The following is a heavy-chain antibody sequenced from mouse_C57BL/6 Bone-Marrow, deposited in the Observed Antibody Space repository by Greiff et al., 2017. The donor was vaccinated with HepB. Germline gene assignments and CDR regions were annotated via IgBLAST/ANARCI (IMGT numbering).Heavy chain of an antibody. J-gene: IGHJ4*01. CDR3: ARYDYYGSSYAMDY. Sequence: QVQLQQPGPELVKPGASVKISCKASGYAFSSSWMNWVKQRPGKGLEWIGRIYPGDGDTNYNGKFKGKATLTADKSSSTAYMQLSSLTSEDSAVYFCARYDYYGSSYAMDYWGQGTSVTVSS. CDR1: GYAFSSSW. CDR2: IYPGDGDT. D-gene: IGHD1-1*01. V-gene: IGHV1-82*01.